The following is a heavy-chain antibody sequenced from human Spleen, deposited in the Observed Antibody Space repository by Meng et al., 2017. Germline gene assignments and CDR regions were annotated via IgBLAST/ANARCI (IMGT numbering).Heavy chain of an antibody. J-gene: IGHJ3*02. CDR1: GYSISSGYY. Sequence: SETLSLTCTVSGYSISSGYYWGWIRQPPGKGLEWIGSIYHSGSTYYNPSLKSRVTISVDTSKNQFSRKLSFVTAADTAVYYCAREQHSGYKGTGSAFDIWGQGTMVTVSS. CDR3: AREQHSGYKGTGSAFDI. CDR2: IYHSGST. V-gene: IGHV4-38-2*02. D-gene: IGHD5-12*01.